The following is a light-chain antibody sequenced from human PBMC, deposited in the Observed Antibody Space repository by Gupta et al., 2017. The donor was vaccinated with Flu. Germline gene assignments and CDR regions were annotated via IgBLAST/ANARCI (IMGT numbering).Light chain of an antibody. CDR2: AAS. J-gene: IGKJ3*01. V-gene: IGKV1-27*01. Sequence: DIQMTQSPSSLSASVGDRVTITCRASQGISNYLAWYQQKPGKVPKLLIYAASTLKSGVPSRFSGSGSGTDFTLTISSLQPEDVATYYCQNENSALVTFGHGTKVDIK. CDR3: QNENSALVT. CDR1: QGISNY.